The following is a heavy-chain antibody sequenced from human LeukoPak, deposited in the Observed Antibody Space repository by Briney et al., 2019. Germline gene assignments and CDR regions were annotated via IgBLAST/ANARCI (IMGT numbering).Heavy chain of an antibody. Sequence: SETLSLTCAVYGGSFSGYYWSWIRQPPGKGLERIGEINHSGSANYNPSLKSRVTISVDTSKNQFSLKLSSVTAADTAVYYCASPSQGYCSSTSCYDRWFDPWGQGTLVTVSS. J-gene: IGHJ5*02. CDR2: INHSGSA. CDR1: GGSFSGYY. CDR3: ASPSQGYCSSTSCYDRWFDP. V-gene: IGHV4-34*01. D-gene: IGHD2-2*01.